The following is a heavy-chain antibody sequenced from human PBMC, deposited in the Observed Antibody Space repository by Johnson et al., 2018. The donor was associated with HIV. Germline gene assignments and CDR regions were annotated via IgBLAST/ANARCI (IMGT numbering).Heavy chain of an antibody. D-gene: IGHD6-13*01. CDR2: IYSGGNT. Sequence: VQLVESGGGLVQSGGSLRLSCAASGFTVTTKYMSWVRQAPGKGLEWVSVIYSGGNTYYADSVKGRFTISRDNSKNTLYLQMNSLRAEDTAVYYCAETPGIAAAGTGYAFDIWGQGTMVTVSS. V-gene: IGHV3-66*01. CDR3: AETPGIAAAGTGYAFDI. CDR1: GFTVTTKY. J-gene: IGHJ3*02.